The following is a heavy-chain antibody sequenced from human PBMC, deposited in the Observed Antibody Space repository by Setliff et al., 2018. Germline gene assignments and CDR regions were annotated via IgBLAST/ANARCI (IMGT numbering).Heavy chain of an antibody. CDR1: GGTFSSYA. CDR3: ARELRNGRDAFDI. J-gene: IGHJ3*02. D-gene: IGHD1-1*01. CDR2: IIPIFGTA. Sequence: ASVKVSCKASGGTFSSYAISWVRQAPGQGLEWMGGIIPIFGTANYAQKFQGRVTITADESTSTAYMELSSLRSEDTAVYYCARELRNGRDAFDIWGQGTMVTVSS. V-gene: IGHV1-69*13.